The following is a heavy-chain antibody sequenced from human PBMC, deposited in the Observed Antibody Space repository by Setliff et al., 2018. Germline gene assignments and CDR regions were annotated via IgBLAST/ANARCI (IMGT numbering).Heavy chain of an antibody. CDR1: GYSISSGYY. J-gene: IGHJ4*02. CDR3: ARHFSSSLYFDY. Sequence: SETLSLTCPVSGYSISSGYYWGWIRQPPGKGLELIEYIHHSGNTYYNQSLTSRVTISANTSKNQFSMTLTSVTTTDSAVYYCARHFSSSLYFDYWGQGTQVTVSS. V-gene: IGHV4-38-2*01. D-gene: IGHD6-13*01. CDR2: IHHSGNT.